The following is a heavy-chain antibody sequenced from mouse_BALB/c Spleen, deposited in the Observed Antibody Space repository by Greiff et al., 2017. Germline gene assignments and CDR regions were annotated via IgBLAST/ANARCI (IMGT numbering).Heavy chain of an antibody. J-gene: IGHJ4*01. CDR2: LSDGGSYT. V-gene: IGHV5-4*02. Sequence: DVQLVESGGGLVKPGGSLQLSCAASGFTFCDYYMYWVRQTPEKRLEWVATLSDGGSYTYYPDSVKGRFTISRDNAKNNLYLQMSSLKSEDTAMYYCARDLDYWGQGTSVTVSS. CDR3: ARDLDY. CDR1: GFTFCDYY.